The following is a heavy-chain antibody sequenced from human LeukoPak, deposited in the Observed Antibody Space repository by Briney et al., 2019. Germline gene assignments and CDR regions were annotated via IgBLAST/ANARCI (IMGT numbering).Heavy chain of an antibody. CDR2: MNPNSGNT. J-gene: IGHJ5*02. CDR1: GYTFTSYD. V-gene: IGHV1-8*03. Sequence: ASVKVSCKASGYTFTSYDINWVRQATGQGLEWMGWMNPNSGNTGYAQKFQGRVTITRNTSISTAYMELSSLRSEDTAVYYCARSPPMVRGPPGWFDPWGQGTLVTVSS. D-gene: IGHD3-10*01. CDR3: ARSPPMVRGPPGWFDP.